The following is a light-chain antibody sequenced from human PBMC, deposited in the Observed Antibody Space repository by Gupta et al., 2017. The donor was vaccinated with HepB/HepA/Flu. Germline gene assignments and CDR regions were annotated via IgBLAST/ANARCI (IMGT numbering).Light chain of an antibody. CDR3: QQYDETPLT. V-gene: IGKV4-1*01. CDR2: WAS. CDR1: QGVLYSSNKKNC. Sequence: DIVMTQSPESLAVSLGERATINCKSSQGVLYSSNKKNCLAWYQQRPGQPPKLLVYWASTRESGVPERFSGSGSGTDFTLTISSLQAEDVAVYYCQQYDETPLTFGGGTKVEIK. J-gene: IGKJ4*01.